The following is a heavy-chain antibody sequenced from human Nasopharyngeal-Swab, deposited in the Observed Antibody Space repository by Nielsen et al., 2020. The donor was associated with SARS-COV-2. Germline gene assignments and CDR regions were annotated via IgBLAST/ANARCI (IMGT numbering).Heavy chain of an antibody. V-gene: IGHV3-23*01. D-gene: IGHD2-2*02. J-gene: IGHJ4*02. Sequence: GESLKISCAASGFTFSSYAMSWVRQAPGKGLEWVSAISGSGGSTYYADSVKGRFTISRDNSKNTLYLQMNSLRAEDTAVYYCAKGGYYSSTSCYIDYWGQGTLVTVSS. CDR3: AKGGYYSSTSCYIDY. CDR1: GFTFSSYA. CDR2: ISGSGGST.